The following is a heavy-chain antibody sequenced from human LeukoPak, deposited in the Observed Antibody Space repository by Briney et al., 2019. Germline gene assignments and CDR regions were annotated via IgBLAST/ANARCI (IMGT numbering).Heavy chain of an antibody. J-gene: IGHJ4*02. CDR1: GGSISSSNW. V-gene: IGHV4-4*02. CDR2: IYHSGST. Sequence: PSGTLSLTCAVSGGSISSSNWWSWVRQPPGKGLEWIGEIYHSGSTNYNPSLKSRVTISVDKSKNQFSLKLSSVTAADTAVYYCASSSVGAMFTLDYWGQGTLVTVSS. CDR3: ASSSVGAMFTLDY. D-gene: IGHD1-26*01.